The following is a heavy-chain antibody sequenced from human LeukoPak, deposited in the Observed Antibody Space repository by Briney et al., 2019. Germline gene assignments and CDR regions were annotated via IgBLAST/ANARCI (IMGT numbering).Heavy chain of an antibody. CDR2: INHSGST. CDR1: GGSFSDYY. D-gene: IGHD3-10*01. CDR3: ARGRGITMIRGVRPPRGWFDP. Sequence: PSETLSLTCVVYGGSFSDYYWSYIRQPPGKGQEWIGEINHSGSTNYNPSLKSRVTISVDTSKKQFSLKLSSVAAADTAVYYCARGRGITMIRGVRPPRGWFDPWGQGTLVTVSS. J-gene: IGHJ5*02. V-gene: IGHV4-34*01.